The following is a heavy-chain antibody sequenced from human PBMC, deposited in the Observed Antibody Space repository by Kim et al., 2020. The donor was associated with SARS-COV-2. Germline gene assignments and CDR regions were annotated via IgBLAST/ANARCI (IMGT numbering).Heavy chain of an antibody. CDR1: GFTFSSYA. CDR2: ISDNGGGT. J-gene: IGHJ4*02. CDR3: AKVTWDGLDDY. D-gene: IGHD6-19*01. Sequence: GGSLGLSCAASGFTFSSYAMSWVRQAPGKGLEWVSVISDNGGGTYYGNSVKGRFTISRDNSKNTLYLQMNSLRAEDTAIYYCAKVTWDGLDDYWGQGTLVTVSS. V-gene: IGHV3-23*01.